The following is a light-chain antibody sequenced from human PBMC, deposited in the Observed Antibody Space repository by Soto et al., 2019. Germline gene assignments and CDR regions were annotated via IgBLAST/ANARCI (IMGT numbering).Light chain of an antibody. CDR1: KLGDKY. CDR3: QAWDSSTVYV. V-gene: IGLV3-1*01. CDR2: QDS. Sequence: SYELTQPPSVSVSPGQTASITCSGDKLGDKYACWYQQRPCQSPVLVIYQDSKRPSGIPERFSGSNSGNTATLTISGTQAMDEADYYCQAWDSSTVYVFGTGTKVTVL. J-gene: IGLJ1*01.